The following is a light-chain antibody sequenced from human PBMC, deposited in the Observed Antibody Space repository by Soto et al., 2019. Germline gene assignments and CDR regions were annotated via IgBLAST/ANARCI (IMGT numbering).Light chain of an antibody. CDR2: YVS. CDR3: CSYAGTYSFV. Sequence: QSVLTQPRSMSGSPGQSVTISCTGTSSDVGGYNYVSWYQQHPGKAPKLMIYYVSKRPSRVPDRFSGSRSGNTASLTISGLQADDEADYYCCSYAGTYSFVFGTGTKVTVL. V-gene: IGLV2-11*01. J-gene: IGLJ1*01. CDR1: SSDVGGYNY.